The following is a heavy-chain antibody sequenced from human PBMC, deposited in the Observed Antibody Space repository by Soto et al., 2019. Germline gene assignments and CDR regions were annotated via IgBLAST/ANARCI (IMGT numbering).Heavy chain of an antibody. D-gene: IGHD6-6*01. CDR2: IIPIFGTA. V-gene: IGHV1-69*13. CDR1: GGTFSSYA. Sequence: SVKVSCKASGGTFSSYAIXWVRQAPGQGLEWMGGIIPIFGTANYAQKFQGRVTITADESTSTAYMELSSLRSEDTAVYYCARDRGSSSGNGMDVWGPGTTVTVSS. CDR3: ARDRGSSSGNGMDV. J-gene: IGHJ6*02.